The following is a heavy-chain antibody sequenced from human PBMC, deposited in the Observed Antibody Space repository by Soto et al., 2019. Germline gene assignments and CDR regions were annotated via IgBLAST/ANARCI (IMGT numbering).Heavy chain of an antibody. V-gene: IGHV3-48*03. CDR3: AREELNCGGDCFVY. CDR2: IGTSGSVI. Sequence: PGGSLRLSCAASGFTFSDYEMNWVRQAPGKGLEWVSYIGTSGSVIYHAESMKGRFTTFRDNAENSLYLQMNSLRGEDTAIYYCAREELNCGGDCFVYSGQGPLVTVYS. CDR1: GFTFSDYE. J-gene: IGHJ4*02. D-gene: IGHD2-21*01.